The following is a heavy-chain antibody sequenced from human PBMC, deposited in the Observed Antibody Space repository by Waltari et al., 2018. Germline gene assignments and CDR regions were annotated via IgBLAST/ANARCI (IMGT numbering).Heavy chain of an antibody. CDR3: ARGSNFGDP. CDR1: GYPLSQDA. J-gene: IGHJ5*02. Sequence: QVQLVQSGSELKKPGASVTISCKTSGYPLSQDAMNWVRQAPGQGLEWMGWINTNTGHPTYAQDFTGRFVFSLDTSVSTAYLHINGLKADDTAVYYCARGSNFGDPWGQGTLVTVSS. CDR2: INTNTGHP. D-gene: IGHD4-4*01. V-gene: IGHV7-4-1*02.